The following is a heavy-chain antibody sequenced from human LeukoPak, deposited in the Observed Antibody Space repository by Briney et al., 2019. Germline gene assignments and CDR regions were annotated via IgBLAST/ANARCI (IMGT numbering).Heavy chain of an antibody. V-gene: IGHV3-23*01. Sequence: RTGGSLRLSCAASGFTFSTYAVTWVRQAPGKGLEWVSAISGSGGSTYCADSVKGRFTISRDNSKNTLYLQMNSLRAEDTAVYYCARGAFLRGDCGVLPGFYGMDVWGQGTTVTVSS. CDR2: ISGSGGST. D-gene: IGHD4-17*01. J-gene: IGHJ6*02. CDR1: GFTFSTYA. CDR3: ARGAFLRGDCGVLPGFYGMDV.